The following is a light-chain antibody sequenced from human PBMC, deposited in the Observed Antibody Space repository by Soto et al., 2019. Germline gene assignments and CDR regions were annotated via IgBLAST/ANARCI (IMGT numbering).Light chain of an antibody. V-gene: IGKV3-11*01. CDR2: DAS. Sequence: EIVLTQSPATLSLSPGERXXLXXXASQSISSYLAWYQQKPGQAPRLLIYDASNRATGIPARFSGSGSGTDFTLTISSLEPEDFAVXYCQQRSNWPPAFGQGTKLEIK. CDR1: QSISSY. J-gene: IGKJ2*01. CDR3: QQRSNWPPA.